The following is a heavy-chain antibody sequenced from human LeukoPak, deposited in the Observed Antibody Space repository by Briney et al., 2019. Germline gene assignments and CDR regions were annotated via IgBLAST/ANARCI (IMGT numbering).Heavy chain of an antibody. D-gene: IGHD6-19*01. Sequence: ASVKVSCKASGYTXTGYYTHWVRQAPGQGLEWMGWINPNSGGTNYAQKFQGRVTMTGDTSISTAYMELSRLRSDDTAVYYCARDLSLAVPVQGYWGQGTLVTVSS. J-gene: IGHJ4*02. CDR1: GYTXTGYY. CDR2: INPNSGGT. V-gene: IGHV1-2*02. CDR3: ARDLSLAVPVQGY.